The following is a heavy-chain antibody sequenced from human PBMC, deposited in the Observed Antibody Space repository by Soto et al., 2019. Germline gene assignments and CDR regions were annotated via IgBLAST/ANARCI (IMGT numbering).Heavy chain of an antibody. CDR1: GGSISGDAYY. J-gene: IGHJ4*02. CDR3: ARDDCSGDTCFIDY. D-gene: IGHD2-15*01. CDR2: IYHSGSS. V-gene: IGHV4-31*03. Sequence: TLSLTCTVSGGSISGDAYYWTWIRQLPRRGLEWIGYIYHSGSSYYNPSFNSRLDMSVDTSKNQFSLTLNSVTAADTAVYYCARDDCSGDTCFIDYWGQGTLVTVSS.